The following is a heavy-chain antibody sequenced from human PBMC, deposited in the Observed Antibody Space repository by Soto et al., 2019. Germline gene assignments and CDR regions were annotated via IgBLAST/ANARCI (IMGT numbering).Heavy chain of an antibody. J-gene: IGHJ4*02. CDR3: ARLGPRVGTGGLAH. Sequence: EVQLLESGGGLVQPGGCLRLSCVASGFPFSSYVLYWVRQTPGRGLEWGSAITGGGGNTNYADSVKGRFIISRDDSKDTRYLQRISLVVEDTGVYDCARLGPRVGTGGLAHWGKGTLVSVSS. CDR1: GFPFSSYV. D-gene: IGHD1-1*01. CDR2: ITGGGGNT. V-gene: IGHV3-23*01.